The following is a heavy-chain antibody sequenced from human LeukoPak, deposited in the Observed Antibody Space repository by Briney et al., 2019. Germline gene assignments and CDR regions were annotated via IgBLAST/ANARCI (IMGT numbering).Heavy chain of an antibody. Sequence: GGSLRLSCAASGFTFSSYAMSWVRQVPGKGLEWVSVISGSGDNTYYADSVKGRFTISRDNSKNMLYLQMNSLRAEDTAVYYCARGGGYYAIDYWGQGTLVTVSS. D-gene: IGHD1-26*01. CDR3: ARGGGYYAIDY. CDR1: GFTFSSYA. J-gene: IGHJ4*02. CDR2: ISGSGDNT. V-gene: IGHV3-23*01.